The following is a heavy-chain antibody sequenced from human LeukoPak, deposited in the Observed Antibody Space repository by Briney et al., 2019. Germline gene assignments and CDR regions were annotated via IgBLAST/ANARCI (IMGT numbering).Heavy chain of an antibody. D-gene: IGHD1-26*01. J-gene: IGHJ6*03. Sequence: PSETLSLTCTVSGDSISSNHYYWGWIRQPPGKGLEWIGTIFYTGSTNYNPSLKSRVTISVDTSNNQFSLKLTSVTAADTAVYYCARDPYSGSYGADYYYYMDVWGKGTTVTISS. CDR2: IFYTGST. CDR3: ARDPYSGSYGADYYYYMDV. V-gene: IGHV4-39*02. CDR1: GDSISSNHYY.